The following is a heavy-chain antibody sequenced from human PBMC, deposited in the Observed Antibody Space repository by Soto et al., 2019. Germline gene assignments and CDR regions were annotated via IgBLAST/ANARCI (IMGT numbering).Heavy chain of an antibody. Sequence: QVQLVESGGGVVQPGRSLRLSCAASGFPFTSYGMHWVREGPDKGLEWVAIISYDGSVKYYADSVKGRFTISRDNSKNTLYLQMNSLRPEDTALYYCVGGQYYFDYRGQGTLVIVSS. V-gene: IGHV3-30*03. CDR2: ISYDGSVK. D-gene: IGHD3-10*01. CDR3: VGGQYYFDY. J-gene: IGHJ4*02. CDR1: GFPFTSYG.